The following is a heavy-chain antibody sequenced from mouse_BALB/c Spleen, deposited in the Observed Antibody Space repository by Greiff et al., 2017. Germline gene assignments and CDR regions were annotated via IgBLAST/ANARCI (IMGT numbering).Heavy chain of an antibody. D-gene: IGHD2-4*01. CDR3: ASYDYWFAY. V-gene: IGHV5-17*02. Sequence: VQLKESGGGLVQPGGSRKLSCAASGFTFSSFGMHWVRQAPEKGLEWVAYISSGSSTIYYADTVKGRFTISRDNPKNTLFLQMTSLRSEDTAMYYCASYDYWFAYWGQGTLVTVSA. CDR2: ISSGSSTI. CDR1: GFTFSSFG. J-gene: IGHJ3*01.